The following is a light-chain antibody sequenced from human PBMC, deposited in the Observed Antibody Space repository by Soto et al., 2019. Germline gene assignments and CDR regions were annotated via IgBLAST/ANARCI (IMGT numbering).Light chain of an antibody. CDR1: SSDVGGYNY. CDR2: EVT. J-gene: IGLJ1*01. Sequence: QSALTQPASVSGSPGQSITISCTGTSSDVGGYNYVSWYQQHPDKAPKLMIYEVTNRPSGVSFRCSGSKSGNTASLTISGRQPEDEADYYCSSYTSTSTLYVFGTGTKVTVL. CDR3: SSYTSTSTLYV. V-gene: IGLV2-14*01.